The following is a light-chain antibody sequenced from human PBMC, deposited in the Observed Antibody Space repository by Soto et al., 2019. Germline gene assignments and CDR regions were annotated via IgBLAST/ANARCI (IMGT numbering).Light chain of an antibody. CDR2: KAS. CDR3: QQYNSYSQT. J-gene: IGKJ4*01. CDR1: QSISSW. V-gene: IGKV1-5*03. Sequence: DIQMTQSPSTLSASVGDRVTITCRASQSISSWLAWYQQKPGKAPKLLIYKASSLESVVPSRFSGSGSGTEFNLTISSLQPDDFATYCCQQYNSYSQTFGGGTKVEIK.